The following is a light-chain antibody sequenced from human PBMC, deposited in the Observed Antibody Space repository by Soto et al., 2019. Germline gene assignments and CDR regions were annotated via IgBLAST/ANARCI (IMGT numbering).Light chain of an antibody. Sequence: EIVLTQSPGALSLSPGERATLSCRASQSVSSGYLAWYQQKPGQAPRLLIFATSRRATGIPDRFSGSGSGTDFTLTISRLEPEDVAFYYCQQYGSSPPITFGQGTLLEIK. CDR1: QSVSSGY. CDR2: ATS. CDR3: QQYGSSPPIT. J-gene: IGKJ5*01. V-gene: IGKV3-20*01.